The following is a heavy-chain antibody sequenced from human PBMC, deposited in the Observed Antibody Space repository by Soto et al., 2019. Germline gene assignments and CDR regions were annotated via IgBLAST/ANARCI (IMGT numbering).Heavy chain of an antibody. CDR2: IIPIFGTA. D-gene: IGHD6-13*01. V-gene: IGHV1-69*12. CDR3: ARGPPDIAAAGTVFDY. J-gene: IGHJ4*02. CDR1: GGTFSSYA. Sequence: QVQLVQSGAEVKKPGSSVKVSCKASGGTFSSYAISWVRQAPGQGLEWMGGIIPIFGTANYAQKFQGRVTITAAESTSTAYMELSSLRSEDRAVYYWARGPPDIAAAGTVFDYWGQGTLVTVSS.